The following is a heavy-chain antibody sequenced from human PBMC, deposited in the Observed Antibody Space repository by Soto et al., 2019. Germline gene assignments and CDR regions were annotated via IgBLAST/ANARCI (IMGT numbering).Heavy chain of an antibody. CDR3: AHRYGGNYYRWYFDS. CDR1: GFSLSTSGAG. CDR2: ISWKDEK. Sequence: QITLKESGHTLVKPTQTLTVTCTFSGFSLSTSGAGVGWIRQSPGKAPEWLALISWKDEKRYNPGLKSRLTITKDTSKNQVVLTMTDLDPVDTATYFCAHRYGGNYYRWYFDSWGQGTLVTVSS. J-gene: IGHJ4*02. D-gene: IGHD1-26*01. V-gene: IGHV2-5*01.